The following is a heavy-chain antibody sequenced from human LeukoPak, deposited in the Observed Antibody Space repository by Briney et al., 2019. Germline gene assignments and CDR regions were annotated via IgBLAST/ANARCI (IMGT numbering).Heavy chain of an antibody. V-gene: IGHV4-59*01. CDR3: ARDKRYDFWSGYSWFGY. CDR1: GGSISSYY. CDR2: IYYSGST. D-gene: IGHD3-3*01. J-gene: IGHJ4*02. Sequence: PSETLSLTCTVSGGSISSYYWSWIRQPPGKGLEWIGYIYYSGSTNYNPSLKSRVTISVDTSKNQFSLKLSSVTAADTAVYYCARDKRYDFWSGYSWFGYWGQGTLVTVSS.